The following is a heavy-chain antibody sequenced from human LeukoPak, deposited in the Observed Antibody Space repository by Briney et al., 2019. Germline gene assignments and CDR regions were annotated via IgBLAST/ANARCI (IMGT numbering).Heavy chain of an antibody. J-gene: IGHJ4*02. CDR3: ARLSSGSLFDY. CDR1: GGSISSYY. Sequence: SETLSLTCTVSGGSISSYYWSWIRQPPGKGLEWIGYIYTSGSTNYNPSLKSRVTISVDTSKNQSSLKLSSVTAADTAVYYCARLSSGSLFDYWGQGTLVTVSS. CDR2: IYTSGST. V-gene: IGHV4-4*09. D-gene: IGHD1-26*01.